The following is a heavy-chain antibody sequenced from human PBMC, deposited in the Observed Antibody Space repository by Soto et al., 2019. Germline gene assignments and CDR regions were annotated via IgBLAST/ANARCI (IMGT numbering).Heavy chain of an antibody. V-gene: IGHV4-39*01. D-gene: IGHD3-10*01. CDR2: IYYSGST. CDR3: ARSLWFGEPNGHYYYYGMDV. CDR1: GGSISSSSYY. Sequence: PSETLSLTCTVSGGSISSSSYYWGWIRQPPGKGLEWIGSIYYSGSTYYNPSLKSRVTISVDTSKNQFSLKLSSVTAADTAVYYCARSLWFGEPNGHYYYYGMDVWGQGTTVTVSS. J-gene: IGHJ6*02.